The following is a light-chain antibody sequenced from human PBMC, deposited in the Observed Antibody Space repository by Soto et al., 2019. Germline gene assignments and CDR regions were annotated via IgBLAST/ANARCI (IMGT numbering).Light chain of an antibody. Sequence: QSVLTQPPSVSGAPGQRITISCTGTNSNIGKGFHVHWYQHSPGTAPKLLIFDSRNRPSGVPDRFSGSKSGTSASLTISGLQAEDEAEYYCSSYTNINTRACVFGTGTKLTVL. J-gene: IGLJ1*01. V-gene: IGLV1-40*01. CDR3: SSYTNINTRACV. CDR2: DSR. CDR1: NSNIGKGFH.